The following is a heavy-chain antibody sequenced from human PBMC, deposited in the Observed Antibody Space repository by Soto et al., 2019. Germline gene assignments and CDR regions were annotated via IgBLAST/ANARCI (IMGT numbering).Heavy chain of an antibody. Sequence: ASVKVSCKASGYTFTSYGISWVRQAPGQGLEWKGWISAYNGNTNYAQKLQGRVTMTTDTSTSTAYKELRSLRSDDTAVYYCAREYYDYVWGSYRRPYVYYFDYWGQGTLVTVSS. V-gene: IGHV1-18*01. J-gene: IGHJ4*02. CDR1: GYTFTSYG. CDR2: ISAYNGNT. CDR3: AREYYDYVWGSYRRPYVYYFDY. D-gene: IGHD3-16*02.